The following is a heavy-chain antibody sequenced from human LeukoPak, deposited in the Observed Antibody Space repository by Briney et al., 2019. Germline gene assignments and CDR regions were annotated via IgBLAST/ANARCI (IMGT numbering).Heavy chain of an antibody. V-gene: IGHV3-21*01. D-gene: IGHD5-12*01. CDR2: ISSSSSYI. CDR1: GFTFSNYW. CDR3: VRVGLATTDYFDY. Sequence: PGGSLRLSCAASGFTFSNYWMHWVRQAPGKGLEWVSSISSSSSYIYYADSVKGRFTISRDNAKNSLYLQMNSLRAEDTAVYYCVRVGLATTDYFDYWGQGTLVTAPS. J-gene: IGHJ4*02.